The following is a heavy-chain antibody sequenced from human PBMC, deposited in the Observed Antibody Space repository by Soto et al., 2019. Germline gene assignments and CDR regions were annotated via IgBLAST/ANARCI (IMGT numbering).Heavy chain of an antibody. D-gene: IGHD2-15*01. Sequence: QLQLQESGPGLVKPSETLSLTCTVSGGSIDSGFYYWGWMRQPPGKGLEWTSSVSYSGSTYYSPSLQSRVTISVDTSKNQFSLKVRSVGAADTAVYYCARHRSGSSAPGWFGPWGRGTLVTVTS. CDR1: GGSIDSGFYY. CDR3: ARHRSGSSAPGWFGP. V-gene: IGHV4-39*01. J-gene: IGHJ5*02. CDR2: VSYSGST.